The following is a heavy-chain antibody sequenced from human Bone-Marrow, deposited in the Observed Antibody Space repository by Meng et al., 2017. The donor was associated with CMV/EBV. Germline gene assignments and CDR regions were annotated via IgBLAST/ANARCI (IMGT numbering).Heavy chain of an antibody. CDR1: GFTFSSYE. CDR3: ARDTSDFWSGYHYYYYGMDV. V-gene: IGHV3-48*03. D-gene: IGHD3-3*01. CDR2: ISSSGSTI. Sequence: GESLKISCAASGFTFSSYEMNWVRQAPGKGLVWVSYISSSGSTIYYADSVKGRFTISRDNAKNSLYLQMNSLRAEDTAVYYCARDTSDFWSGYHYYYYGMDVWGRGTSATFSS. J-gene: IGHJ6*02.